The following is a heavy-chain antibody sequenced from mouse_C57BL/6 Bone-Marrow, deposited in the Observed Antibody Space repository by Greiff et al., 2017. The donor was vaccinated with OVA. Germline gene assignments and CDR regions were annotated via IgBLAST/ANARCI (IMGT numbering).Heavy chain of an antibody. D-gene: IGHD4-1*01. CDR2: ISSGSSTI. J-gene: IGHJ2*01. CDR1: GFTFSDYG. CDR3: ARWEYFDY. V-gene: IGHV5-17*01. Sequence: EVNLVESGGGLVKPGGSLKLSCAASGFTFSDYGMHWVRQAPEKGLEWVAYISSGSSTIYYADTVKGRFTISRDNAKNTLFLQMTSLRSEDTAMYYCARWEYFDYWGQGTTLTVSS.